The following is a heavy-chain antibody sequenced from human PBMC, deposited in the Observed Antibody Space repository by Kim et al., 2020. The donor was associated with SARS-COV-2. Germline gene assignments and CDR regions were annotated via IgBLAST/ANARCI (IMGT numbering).Heavy chain of an antibody. V-gene: IGHV4-59*01. D-gene: IGHD6-6*01. CDR3: ARDFGYSSSAGYYYYYGMDV. Sequence: SETLSLTCTVSGGSISSYYWSWIRQPPGKGLEWIGYIYYSGSTNYNPSLKSRVTISVDTSKNQFSLKLSSVTAADTAVYCCARDFGYSSSAGYYYYYGMDVWGQGTTVTVSS. J-gene: IGHJ6*02. CDR2: IYYSGST. CDR1: GGSISSYY.